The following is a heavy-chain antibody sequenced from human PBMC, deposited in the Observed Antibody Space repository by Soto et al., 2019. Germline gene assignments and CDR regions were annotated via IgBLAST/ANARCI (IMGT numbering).Heavy chain of an antibody. Sequence: TLWLNYSVSGGSVSSSTLSWSWIRQPAEKGLEWIGRIYPSGSTNYNPSLKSRVTMSVDTSKNQFPLKLNSVTAADMAVYFCARELLGPPTAVYYNYGLDVWAQVTTVTFSS. V-gene: IGHV4-61*02. CDR2: IYPSGST. CDR1: GGSVSSSTLS. D-gene: IGHD1-26*01. CDR3: ARELLGPPTAVYYNYGLDV. J-gene: IGHJ6*02.